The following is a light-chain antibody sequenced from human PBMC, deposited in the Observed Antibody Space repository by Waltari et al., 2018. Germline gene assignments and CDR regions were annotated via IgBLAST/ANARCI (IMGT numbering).Light chain of an antibody. CDR3: FSYAGSNNLV. J-gene: IGLJ2*01. CDR1: SSDVGAYNY. V-gene: IGLV2-8*01. CDR2: EVS. Sequence: QSALTQPPSASGSPGQSVTISCTGTSSDVGAYNYVPWYQQPPHKAHQLMIFEVSQRPSGVPGRFSGSKSGNTASLTVSGLQAEDEADYYCFSYAGSNNLVFGGGTKLTVL.